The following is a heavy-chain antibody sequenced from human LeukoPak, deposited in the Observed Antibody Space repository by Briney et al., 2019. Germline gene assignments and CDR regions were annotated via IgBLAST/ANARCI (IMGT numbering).Heavy chain of an antibody. CDR3: VKGSSSSRPYYFDY. D-gene: IGHD6-6*01. CDR2: IIDSGRDT. V-gene: IGHV3-23*01. CDR1: GFSFGNYA. Sequence: GGSLRLSCAASGFSFGNYAMSWVRQAPGKGLEWITAIIDSGRDTYHADSVKGRFTISRDNSKNTLYLQMNSLRVEDTAVYYCVKGSSSSRPYYFDYWGQGTLVTVSS. J-gene: IGHJ4*02.